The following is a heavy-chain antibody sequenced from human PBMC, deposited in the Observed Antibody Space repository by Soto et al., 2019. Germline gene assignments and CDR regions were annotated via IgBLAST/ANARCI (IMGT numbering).Heavy chain of an antibody. CDR3: ARSNPTSGFV. V-gene: IGHV1-69*02. J-gene: IGHJ6*04. CDR1: GGTFSSYT. CDR2: IIANLGKT. D-gene: IGHD3-10*01. Sequence: SVKVSCKASGGTFSSYTISWVRQAPGQGLEWMGRIIANLGKTNYAQKFQGRVTMTADKSTSTAYMELRSLRSDDTAVYYCARSNPTSGFVWGKGTTVTVSS.